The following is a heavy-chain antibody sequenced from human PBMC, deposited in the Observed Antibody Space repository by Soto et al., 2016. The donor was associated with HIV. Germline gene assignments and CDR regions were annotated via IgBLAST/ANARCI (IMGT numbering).Heavy chain of an antibody. V-gene: IGHV3-20*04. CDR1: GFTFEKYG. J-gene: IGHJ4*01. CDR2: INWKGDRT. CDR3: ARGFGSVGVKGMDY. Sequence: VQLVESGGRVVRPGGSLRLSCATSGFTFEKYGMSWVRQVQGKGLEWVSGINWKGDRTGYADSVKGRFTISRDTAKNILYLQMNSLRAEDTALYYCARGFGSVGVKGMDYWGRGTLVIVSS. D-gene: IGHD1-26*01.